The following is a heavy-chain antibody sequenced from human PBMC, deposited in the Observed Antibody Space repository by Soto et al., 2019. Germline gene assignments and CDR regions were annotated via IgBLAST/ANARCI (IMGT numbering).Heavy chain of an antibody. Sequence: PSETLSLTCTVSGGSISSYYWSWIRQPPGKGLEWIGYIYYSGSTNYNPSLKSRVTISVDTSKNQFSLKLSSVTAADTAVYYCARNAVYDFWSGYHNNWFDPWGQGTLVTV. D-gene: IGHD3-3*01. CDR3: ARNAVYDFWSGYHNNWFDP. J-gene: IGHJ5*02. CDR2: IYYSGST. V-gene: IGHV4-59*01. CDR1: GGSISSYY.